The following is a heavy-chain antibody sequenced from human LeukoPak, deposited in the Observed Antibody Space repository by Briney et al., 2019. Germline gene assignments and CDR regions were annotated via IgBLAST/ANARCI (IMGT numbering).Heavy chain of an antibody. Sequence: ASVKVSCKASGYTFTDYYMNWVRQAPGQGLEWMGWIHPNSGGTNYAQKFQGRVTMTRDTSISTAYMELSRLTFDDTAVYYCGRKSAARKTSEFDYWGQGILVTVSS. V-gene: IGHV1-2*02. CDR2: IHPNSGGT. CDR3: GRKSAARKTSEFDY. CDR1: GYTFTDYY. J-gene: IGHJ4*02. D-gene: IGHD6-6*01.